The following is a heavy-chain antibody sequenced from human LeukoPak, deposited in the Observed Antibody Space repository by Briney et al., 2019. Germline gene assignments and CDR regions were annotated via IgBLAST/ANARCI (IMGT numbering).Heavy chain of an antibody. V-gene: IGHV3-30*18. Sequence: PGGSLRLSCAASVFTFSSYDMHWVRQAPDQGLEWVAVISYDGSNKYYADSVKGRFTISRDNSKNTLYLQMNSLRAEDTAVYYCAKAWGDHLGGLFDYWGQGTLVTVSS. CDR3: AKAWGDHLGGLFDY. J-gene: IGHJ4*02. D-gene: IGHD2-15*01. CDR2: ISYDGSNK. CDR1: VFTFSSYD.